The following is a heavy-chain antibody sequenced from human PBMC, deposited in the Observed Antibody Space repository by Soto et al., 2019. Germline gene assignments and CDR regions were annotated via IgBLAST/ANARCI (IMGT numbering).Heavy chain of an antibody. V-gene: IGHV3-7*03. CDR1: GFTFSSYW. Sequence: LRLSCAASGFTFSSYWMSWVRQAPGKGLEWVANIKQDGSEKYYVDSVKGRFTISRDNAKNSLYLQMNSLRAEDTAVYYCARIAAAGTSWYYYYGMDVWGQGTTVTVSS. CDR3: ARIAAAGTSWYYYYGMDV. J-gene: IGHJ6*02. D-gene: IGHD6-13*01. CDR2: IKQDGSEK.